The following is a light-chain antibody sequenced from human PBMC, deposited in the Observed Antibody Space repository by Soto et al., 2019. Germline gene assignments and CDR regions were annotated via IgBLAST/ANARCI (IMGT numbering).Light chain of an antibody. Sequence: EIVLTQSPGTLSLSPGERATLSCRASQSVSSSYLAWYQQKPGQAPRLLIYGASSRATGIPDRFSGSGSGTDFTLTISRLEPDDFATYYCQHYDTFPYTFGQGTKLEIK. V-gene: IGKV3-20*01. CDR3: QHYDTFPYT. J-gene: IGKJ2*01. CDR2: GAS. CDR1: QSVSSSY.